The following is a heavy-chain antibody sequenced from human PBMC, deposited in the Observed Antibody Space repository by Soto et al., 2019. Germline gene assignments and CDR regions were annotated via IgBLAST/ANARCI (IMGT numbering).Heavy chain of an antibody. D-gene: IGHD3-3*01. CDR1: GYNFVGYW. J-gene: IGHJ4*02. Sequence: GESLKISCKGSGYNFVGYWIAWVRQMPGKGLELMGIIYPSDSDTRYRPSFQGQVTISADKSISSAYLQWSSLRASDTAMYYCARGGVSTRTFDYWGQGTPVTVSS. CDR2: IYPSDSDT. V-gene: IGHV5-51*01. CDR3: ARGGVSTRTFDY.